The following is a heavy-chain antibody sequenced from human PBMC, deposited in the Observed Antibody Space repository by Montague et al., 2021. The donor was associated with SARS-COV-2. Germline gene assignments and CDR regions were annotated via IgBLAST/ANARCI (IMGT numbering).Heavy chain of an antibody. D-gene: IGHD2-8*01. CDR1: GGSTSNYY. CDR3: ARVARYCTNGVCQTYYYYGLDV. Sequence: SETLSLTCIVSGGSTSNYYWSWIRQSPGKGLEWIGYMYYSGSTNHNPSLKSRVTMSIDRSKNQFSLKLRSVTAADTAVYYCARVARYCTNGVCQTYYYYGLDVWGQGTTVTVSS. J-gene: IGHJ6*02. V-gene: IGHV4-59*01. CDR2: MYYSGST.